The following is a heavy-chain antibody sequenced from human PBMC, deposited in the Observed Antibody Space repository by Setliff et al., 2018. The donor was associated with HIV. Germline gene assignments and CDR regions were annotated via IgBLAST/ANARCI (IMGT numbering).Heavy chain of an antibody. D-gene: IGHD3-16*01. V-gene: IGHV3-7*01. Sequence: SGGSLRLSCAASGFTFSTFWMGWVRQAPGKGREWVAHIKPDGSSKKYVDSVKGRFTISRDNAKDSLYLQMHSLRAEDTAVYYCARDGGEYWGQGTLVTVSS. CDR3: ARDGGEY. CDR2: IKPDGSSK. J-gene: IGHJ4*02. CDR1: GFTFSTFW.